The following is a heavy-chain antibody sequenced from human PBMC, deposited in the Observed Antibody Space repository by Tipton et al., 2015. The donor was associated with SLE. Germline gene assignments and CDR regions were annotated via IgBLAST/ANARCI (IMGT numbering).Heavy chain of an antibody. V-gene: IGHV4-4*07. CDR2: VYSSGTA. J-gene: IGHJ4*02. Sequence: TLSLTCTVSGGSISGYYWSWIRQPAGKGLEWIGRVYSSGTANYNPSIKSRITLSLDTSKNQFSLRVNSVTAADTAVYYCARGGGSYYDYWGQGTLVTVSS. CDR3: ARGGGSYYDY. D-gene: IGHD1-26*01. CDR1: GGSISGYY.